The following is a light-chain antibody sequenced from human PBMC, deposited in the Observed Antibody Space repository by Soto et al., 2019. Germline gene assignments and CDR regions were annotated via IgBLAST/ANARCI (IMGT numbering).Light chain of an antibody. V-gene: IGKV1-5*01. Sequence: DIQMTQSPSTLSASVGDRVTITCRASQSSSSWLAWYQQKLGRAPRLLIYDASSLESGVPSRFSGSGYGTEFTLTISSLQPDDFATYYCQQYNTYSSLTFGGGTKVEIK. CDR3: QQYNTYSSLT. CDR2: DAS. J-gene: IGKJ4*01. CDR1: QSSSSW.